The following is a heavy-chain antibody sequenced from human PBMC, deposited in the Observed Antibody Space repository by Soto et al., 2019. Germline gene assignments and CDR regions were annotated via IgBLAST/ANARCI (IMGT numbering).Heavy chain of an antibody. CDR3: ARDYYPLAYYFDY. Sequence: ASVKVSCKASGYTFINHGISWVRQAPLQGLEWMGWISGNNGNTKYARKFQGRVTMTTDTYTSTDYMELRSLRSNDTAVYYGARDYYPLAYYFDYWGQGTLVTVSS. V-gene: IGHV1-18*01. CDR1: GYTFINHG. CDR2: ISGNNGNT. J-gene: IGHJ4*02. D-gene: IGHD3-22*01.